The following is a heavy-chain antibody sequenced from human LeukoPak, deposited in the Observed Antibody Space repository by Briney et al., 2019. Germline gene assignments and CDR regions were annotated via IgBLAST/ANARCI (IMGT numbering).Heavy chain of an antibody. CDR2: MNPNSGGT. J-gene: IGHJ4*02. CDR1: GYTLTGYY. V-gene: IGHV1-2*02. CDR3: ARSAGSSSVCDY. D-gene: IGHD6-19*01. Sequence: ASVKVSCKASGYTLTGYYMHWVRQAPGQAPEWMGWMNPNSGGTTYSQKFQGRVTMTRDTSISTAYMELSRLTSYDTAVYYCARSAGSSSVCDYWGQGSLVTVSS.